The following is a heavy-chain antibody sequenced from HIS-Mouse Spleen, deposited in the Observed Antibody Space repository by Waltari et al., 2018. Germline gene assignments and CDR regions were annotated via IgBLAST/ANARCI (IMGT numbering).Heavy chain of an antibody. Sequence: EVQLVQSGGGLVKPGGSLRLSCAASGFTFRSYSMNWVRQAPGKGLEEVSSSSSSSHYIYYADSVKGRFTISRDNAKNSLYLQMNSLRAEDTAVYYCARRLLTGDAFDIWGQGTMVTVSS. CDR2: SSSSSHYI. J-gene: IGHJ3*02. CDR1: GFTFRSYS. D-gene: IGHD7-27*01. CDR3: ARRLLTGDAFDI. V-gene: IGHV3-21*01.